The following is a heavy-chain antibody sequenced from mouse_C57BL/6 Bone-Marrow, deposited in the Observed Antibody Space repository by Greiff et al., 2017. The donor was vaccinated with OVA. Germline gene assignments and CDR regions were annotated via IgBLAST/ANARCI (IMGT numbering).Heavy chain of an antibody. CDR3: ARERLLLLKSLYYAMDY. CDR1: GYTFTSYG. V-gene: IGHV1-81*01. Sequence: VQLQQSGAELARPGASVKLSCKASGYTFTSYGISWVKQRTGQGLEWIGEIYPRSGYTYYNEKFKGKATLTADKSSSTAYMELRSLTSEDSAVYFCARERLLLLKSLYYAMDYWGQGTSVTVSS. J-gene: IGHJ4*01. CDR2: IYPRSGYT. D-gene: IGHD2-12*01.